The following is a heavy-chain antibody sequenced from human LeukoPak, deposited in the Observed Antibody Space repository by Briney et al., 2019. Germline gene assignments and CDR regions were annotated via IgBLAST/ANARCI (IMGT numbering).Heavy chain of an antibody. D-gene: IGHD3-22*01. V-gene: IGHV3-73*01. CDR3: ARGPKSSGYYSSVWAVWDYYYGMDV. Sequence: GGSLRLSCAASGFTFSGSAMHWVRQASGKGLEWVGRIRSKVNSYGTAYGASVKGRFIISRDDSKNTAYLQMNSLKTEDTAVYYCARGPKSSGYYSSVWAVWDYYYGMDVWGQGTTVTVSS. J-gene: IGHJ6*02. CDR1: GFTFSGSA. CDR2: IRSKVNSYGT.